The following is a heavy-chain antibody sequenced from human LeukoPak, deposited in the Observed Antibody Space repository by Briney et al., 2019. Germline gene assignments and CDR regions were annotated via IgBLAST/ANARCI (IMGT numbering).Heavy chain of an antibody. Sequence: GGSLRLSCAASGFTFSSYAMSWVRQAPGKGLEWVSAISGSGGSTYYADSVKGRFTISRDNSKNTLYLQMNSLRAEDTAVYYCAKDKQGWFGELSLYHFDYWGQGTLVTVSS. J-gene: IGHJ4*02. CDR2: ISGSGGST. D-gene: IGHD3-10*01. CDR1: GFTFSSYA. CDR3: AKDKQGWFGELSLYHFDY. V-gene: IGHV3-23*01.